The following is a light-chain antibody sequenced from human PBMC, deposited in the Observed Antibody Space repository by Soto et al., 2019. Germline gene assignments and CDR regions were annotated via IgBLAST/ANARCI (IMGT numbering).Light chain of an antibody. CDR1: QSISSW. J-gene: IGKJ1*01. CDR3: HQYNSYRK. Sequence: DIQMTQSPSTLSASVGDRVTITCRARQSISSWLAWYQQKPGKAPTLLIYDASSLERGVPSRFTGSGSAPQFTLTISSLQTHNFATYYCHQYNSYRKFGQGT. V-gene: IGKV1-5*01. CDR2: DAS.